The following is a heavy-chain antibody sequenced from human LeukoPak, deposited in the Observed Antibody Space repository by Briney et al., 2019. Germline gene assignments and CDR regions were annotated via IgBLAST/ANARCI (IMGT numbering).Heavy chain of an antibody. CDR2: INPNSGGT. D-gene: IGHD3-9*01. V-gene: IGHV1/OR15-1*04. Sequence: ASVKVSCKASGYIFTDYYMHWVRQAPGQELGWMGRINPNSGGTNYAQKFQGRVTMTKNTSISTAYMELSSLRSEDTAVYYCARGRRYFDWTVGYWGQGTLVTVSS. J-gene: IGHJ4*02. CDR1: GYIFTDYY. CDR3: ARGRRYFDWTVGY.